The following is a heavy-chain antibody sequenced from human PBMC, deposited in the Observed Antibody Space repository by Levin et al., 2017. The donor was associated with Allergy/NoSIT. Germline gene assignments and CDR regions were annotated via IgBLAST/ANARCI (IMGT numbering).Heavy chain of an antibody. J-gene: IGHJ4*02. CDR3: AKDKLSHTAFGSDY. V-gene: IGHV3-43D*03. CDR1: GFTFDDYA. Sequence: GGSLRLSCAASGFTFDDYAMHWVRQAPGKGLEWVSLVSWDGGSKYYADSVKGRFTISSDNSKNSLHLQMNSLTPEDTALYYCAKDKLSHTAFGSDYWGQGTLVNVSS. D-gene: IGHD5-18*01. CDR2: VSWDGGSK.